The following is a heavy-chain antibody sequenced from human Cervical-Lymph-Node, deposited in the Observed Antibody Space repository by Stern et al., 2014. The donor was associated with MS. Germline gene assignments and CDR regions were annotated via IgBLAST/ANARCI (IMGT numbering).Heavy chain of an antibody. J-gene: IGHJ4*02. D-gene: IGHD6-25*01. V-gene: IGHV3-21*06. Sequence: VQLVQSGGGLVKPGGSLRLSCTVSGFTFSYYTLNWVCQAPGKGLEWVSSISSRGTNIYYADSLKGRFTISRDNTKNSLYLQMNSLRAEDTAVYYCAREVADSGYFDSWGQGTLVTVSS. CDR2: ISSRGTNI. CDR1: GFTFSYYT. CDR3: AREVADSGYFDS.